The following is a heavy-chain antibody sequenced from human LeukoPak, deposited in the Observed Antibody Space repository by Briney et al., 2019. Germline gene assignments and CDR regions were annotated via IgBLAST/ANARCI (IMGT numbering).Heavy chain of an antibody. V-gene: IGHV3-74*01. D-gene: IGHD4-23*01. CDR3: ARGRPHGNDY. CDR2: IAGDGSST. CDR1: GFTFSSYW. J-gene: IGHJ4*02. Sequence: GRSLRLSCAASGFTFSSYWMNWVRQAPGKGLVWVSRIAGDGSSTTYADSVKGQFSISRDNAKNTLYLQMNSLRVEDTAVYYCARGRPHGNDYWGQGTLVTVSS.